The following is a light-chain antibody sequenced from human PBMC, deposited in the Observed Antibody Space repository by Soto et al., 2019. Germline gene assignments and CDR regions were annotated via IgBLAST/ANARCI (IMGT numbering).Light chain of an antibody. CDR3: QQSFSGRT. J-gene: IGKJ1*01. CDR2: AAS. V-gene: IGKV1-39*01. Sequence: DIQMTQSPSTLSGSVGDRVTITCRASQTISSWLAWYQQKPGKAPKLLIYAASSLQSGVPSRFSGSGSGTDFTLTISSLQPEDFATYYCQQSFSGRTFGQGTKVDIK. CDR1: QTISSW.